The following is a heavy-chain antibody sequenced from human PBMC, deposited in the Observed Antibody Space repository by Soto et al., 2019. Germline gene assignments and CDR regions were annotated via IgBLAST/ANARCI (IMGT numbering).Heavy chain of an antibody. D-gene: IGHD6-13*01. Sequence: PGGSLRLSCAASGFTFSSYAMHWVRQAPGKGLEWVAVISYDGSNKYYADSVKGRFTISRDNSKNTLYLQMNSLRAEDTAVYYCARDIGIAAAGVFDYWGQGTLVTVS. V-gene: IGHV3-30-3*01. CDR3: ARDIGIAAAGVFDY. CDR2: ISYDGSNK. J-gene: IGHJ4*02. CDR1: GFTFSSYA.